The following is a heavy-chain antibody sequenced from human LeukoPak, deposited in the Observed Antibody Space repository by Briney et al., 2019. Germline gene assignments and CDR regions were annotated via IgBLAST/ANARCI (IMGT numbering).Heavy chain of an antibody. CDR1: GGSFSGYY. V-gene: IGHV4-34*01. J-gene: IGHJ4*02. Sequence: SETLSLTCAVYGGSFSGYYWSWIRQPPGKGLEWIGEINHSGSTNYNPSLKSRVTISVDTSKNQFSLKLSSVTAADTAVYYCARGLSMSIWGQGTLVTVSS. CDR2: INHSGST. CDR3: ARGLSMSI.